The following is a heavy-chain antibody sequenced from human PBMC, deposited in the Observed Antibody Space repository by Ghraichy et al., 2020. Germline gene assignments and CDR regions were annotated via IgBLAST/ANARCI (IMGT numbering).Heavy chain of an antibody. Sequence: GGSLRLSCAASGFSFTNAWMSWVRQTPGKGLEWVGRIKSTTHGGTTDYAAPVEGRFTISRDDSKNTLYLKMNSLRIEDTAVYYCTTELSTAYGDYVGFFQHWGQGTLVTVSS. D-gene: IGHD4-17*01. CDR2: IKSTTHGGTT. CDR1: GFSFTNAW. CDR3: TTELSTAYGDYVGFFQH. J-gene: IGHJ1*01. V-gene: IGHV3-15*01.